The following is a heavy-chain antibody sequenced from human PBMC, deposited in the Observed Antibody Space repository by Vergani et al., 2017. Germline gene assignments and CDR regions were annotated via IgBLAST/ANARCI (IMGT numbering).Heavy chain of an antibody. CDR3: ASTSLAVAGKYYYYGMDV. V-gene: IGHV1-18*04. J-gene: IGHJ6*02. CDR1: GYTFTSYG. CDR2: ISAYNGNT. D-gene: IGHD6-19*01. Sequence: QVQLVQSGAEVKKPGASVKVSCKASGYTFTSYGISWVRQAPGQGLEWMGWISAYNGNTNYAQKLQGRVPITTDTSTSTAYMELRSLRSDDTAVYYCASTSLAVAGKYYYYGMDVWGQGTTVTVSS.